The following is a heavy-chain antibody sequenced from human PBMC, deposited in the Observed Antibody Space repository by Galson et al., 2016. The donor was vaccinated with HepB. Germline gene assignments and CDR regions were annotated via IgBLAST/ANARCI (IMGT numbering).Heavy chain of an antibody. V-gene: IGHV1-46*01. D-gene: IGHD3-22*01. Sequence: SVKVSCKAPGYTFTSFYMHWVRQAPGQGLEWMGIINPSGGSTTYAQKFQGRVTMTRDTSTSTFYMELSSLRSDDTAVYYCARVGRVDYYDSSDYWGQGTLVTVSS. J-gene: IGHJ4*02. CDR1: GYTFTSFY. CDR3: ARVGRVDYYDSSDY. CDR2: INPSGGST.